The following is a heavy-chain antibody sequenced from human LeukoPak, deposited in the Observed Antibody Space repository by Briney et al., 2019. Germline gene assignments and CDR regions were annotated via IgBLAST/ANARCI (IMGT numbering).Heavy chain of an antibody. CDR2: IYYSGST. CDR1: GGSISSYY. CDR3: ASSYYDSSGPAY. Sequence: KPSETLSLTCTVSGGSISSYYWSWIRQPPGKGLEWIGYIYYSGSTNYNPSLKSRVTIPVDTSKNQFSLKLSSVTAADTAVYYCASSYYDSSGPAYWGQGTLVTVSS. J-gene: IGHJ4*02. D-gene: IGHD3-22*01. V-gene: IGHV4-59*01.